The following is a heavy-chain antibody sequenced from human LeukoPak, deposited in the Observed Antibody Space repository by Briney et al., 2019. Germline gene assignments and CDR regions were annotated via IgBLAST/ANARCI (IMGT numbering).Heavy chain of an antibody. J-gene: IGHJ4*02. V-gene: IGHV3-74*01. CDR1: GFTFSSYC. D-gene: IGHD3-10*01. CDR2: INSDGSST. CDR3: AREEFGELWIGY. Sequence: GGSLRLSCAASGFTFSSYCMHWVRQAPGEGLVWVSRINSDGSSTNYADSVKGRFTISRDNAKNTLYLQMNSLRAEDTAVYYCAREEFGELWIGYWGQGTRVTVSS.